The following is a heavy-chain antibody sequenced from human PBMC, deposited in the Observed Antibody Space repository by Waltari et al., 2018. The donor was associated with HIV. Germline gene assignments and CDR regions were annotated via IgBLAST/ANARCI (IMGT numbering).Heavy chain of an antibody. V-gene: IGHV3-53*01. CDR2: LHSDDRT. J-gene: IGHJ2*01. CDR3: AREGFDYSLYAYFGL. D-gene: IGHD5-12*01. Sequence: EVQLVESGGGVIPPGGSLSHSCAASVFIVSSNYIRCVRKPPGRGLECLSPLHSDDRTLIPDSVNGRRTHSVDKCKGTLYLHMNRLHAEDTGVYYCAREGFDYSLYAYFGLWGRGTLVTASS. CDR1: VFIVSSNY.